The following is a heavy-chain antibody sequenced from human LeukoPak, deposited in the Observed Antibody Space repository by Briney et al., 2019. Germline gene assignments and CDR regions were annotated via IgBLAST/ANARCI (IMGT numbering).Heavy chain of an antibody. D-gene: IGHD6-19*01. CDR1: GFTFSNYW. CDR2: INTDGSST. J-gene: IGHJ3*02. Sequence: GWSLRLSCVASGFTFSNYWIHWVRQAPGKGLVWVSRINTDGSSTLYADSVKGRFTISRDNAKNTLYLQMHRLRVEDTAVYYCATVAGTFSDAFDMWGQGTMVTVSS. V-gene: IGHV3-74*01. CDR3: ATVAGTFSDAFDM.